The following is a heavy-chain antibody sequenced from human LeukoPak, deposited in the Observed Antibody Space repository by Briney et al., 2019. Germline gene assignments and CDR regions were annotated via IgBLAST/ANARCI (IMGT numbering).Heavy chain of an antibody. CDR1: GYTFINYG. V-gene: IGHV1-18*01. D-gene: IGHD2-2*01. J-gene: IGHJ3*02. CDR3: ARPRRCSSTTCTDAFDI. Sequence: VASVKVSCKASGYTFINYGISWVRQAPGQGLEWMGWISVYNGNTNYAQRLQGRVTMTTDTSTSTAYMELRSLRSDDTAVYYCARPRRCSSTTCTDAFDIWGQGTMVTVSS. CDR2: ISVYNGNT.